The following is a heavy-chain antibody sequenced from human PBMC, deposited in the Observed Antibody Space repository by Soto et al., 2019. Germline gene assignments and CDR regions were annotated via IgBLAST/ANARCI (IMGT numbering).Heavy chain of an antibody. CDR1: GGSINNHY. Sequence: QVHLQESGPGLVKPSETLSLTCTVSGGSINNHYWSWIRQPPGKGLEWIGYIYYTGSTNYNPSLKSRVTMSVDTSKNQCSLNLTSLTAADTAIYYCARANWYSEYWGQRTLVTVSS. J-gene: IGHJ4*02. CDR2: IYYTGST. CDR3: ARANWYSEY. D-gene: IGHD7-27*01. V-gene: IGHV4-59*11.